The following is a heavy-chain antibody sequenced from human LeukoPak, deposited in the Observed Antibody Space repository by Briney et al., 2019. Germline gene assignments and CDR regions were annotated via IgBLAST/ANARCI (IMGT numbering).Heavy chain of an antibody. J-gene: IGHJ4*02. CDR2: ISGSGGST. Sequence: GGSLRLSCAASRFTFSSYAMSWVRQAPGKGLEWVSAISGSGGSTYYADSVKGRFTISRDNSKNTLYLQMNSLRAEDTAVYYCAKRLRYCSGGSCPAVVDYWGQGTLVTVSS. CDR3: AKRLRYCSGGSCPAVVDY. CDR1: RFTFSSYA. V-gene: IGHV3-23*01. D-gene: IGHD2-15*01.